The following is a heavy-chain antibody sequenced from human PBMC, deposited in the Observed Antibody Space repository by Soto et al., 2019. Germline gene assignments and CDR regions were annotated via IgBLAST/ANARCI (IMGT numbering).Heavy chain of an antibody. CDR1: GGSISSSNW. Sequence: PSETLSLTCAVSGGSISSSNWWSWVRQPPGKGLEWIGEIYHSGSTNYNPSLKSRVTISVDKSKNQFSLKLSSVTAADTAVYYCARGGGFHSDSSGYYGWDYYYGMDVWGQGTTVTV. D-gene: IGHD3-22*01. V-gene: IGHV4-4*02. CDR2: IYHSGST. CDR3: ARGGGFHSDSSGYYGWDYYYGMDV. J-gene: IGHJ6*02.